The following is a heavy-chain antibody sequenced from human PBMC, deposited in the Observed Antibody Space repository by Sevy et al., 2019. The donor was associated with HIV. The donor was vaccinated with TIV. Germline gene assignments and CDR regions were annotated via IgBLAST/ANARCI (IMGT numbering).Heavy chain of an antibody. J-gene: IGHJ4*02. CDR3: ARGPDTEISLHHVMRSFEWVFRGKSFDY. CDR2: IWYDGSKQ. V-gene: IGHV3-30*04. Sequence: GGSLRLSCEGSGFSFGTYSMHWVRQAPGKGLEWVGVIWYDGSKQSYADSVKGRVTFSRDNSKSTMYLDMNALRAEDTAGYYCARGPDTEISLHHVMRSFEWVFRGKSFDYWGQGALVTVSS. D-gene: IGHD3-3*01. CDR1: GFSFGTYS.